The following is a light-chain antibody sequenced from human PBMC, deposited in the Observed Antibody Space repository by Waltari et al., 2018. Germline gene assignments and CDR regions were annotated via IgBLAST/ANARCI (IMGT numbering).Light chain of an antibody. CDR3: SSYPSSSWV. V-gene: IGLV2-14*03. J-gene: IGLJ3*02. CDR2: DVT. Sequence: QSALTQPASVSGSPGQSITISCTGTSSDVGGYNHVSWHQQHPGKAPKLMIYDVTNRPSGGSNRFSGAKSGNTASLTISGLQAEDEADYYCSSYPSSSWVFGGGTRLTVL. CDR1: SSDVGGYNH.